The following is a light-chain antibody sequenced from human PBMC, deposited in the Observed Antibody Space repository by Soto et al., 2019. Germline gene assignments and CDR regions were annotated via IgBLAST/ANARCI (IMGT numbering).Light chain of an antibody. CDR3: NSFTSSSTVI. Sequence: QSALTQPASVSGSPGQSITISCTGTSSDVGGYNYVSWYQQHPGKAPKLLIYGVTNRPSGVSNRFSGSKSGNTASLTISGLQAEDEGAYFCNSFTSSSTVIFGGGTQLTVL. J-gene: IGLJ2*01. CDR1: SSDVGGYNY. CDR2: GVT. V-gene: IGLV2-14*01.